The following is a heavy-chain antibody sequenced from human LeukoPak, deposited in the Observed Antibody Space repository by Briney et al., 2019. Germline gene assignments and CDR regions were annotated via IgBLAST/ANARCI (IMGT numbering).Heavy chain of an antibody. CDR1: GYSISSGYY. J-gene: IGHJ4*02. CDR3: ARVWLLPYSSSVDY. D-gene: IGHD6-13*01. V-gene: IGHV4-38-2*02. CDR2: IYHSGST. Sequence: SETLSLTCTVSGYSISSGYYWGWIRQPPGKGLEWIGSIYHSGSTYYNPSLKSRVTISVDTSKNQFSLKLSSLTAADTAVYYCARVWLLPYSSSVDYCGQGTLVTVSS.